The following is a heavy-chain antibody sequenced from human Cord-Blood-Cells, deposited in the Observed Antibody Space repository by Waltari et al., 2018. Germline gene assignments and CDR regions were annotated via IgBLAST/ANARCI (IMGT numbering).Heavy chain of an antibody. J-gene: IGHJ4*02. Sequence: VQLVQSGAEVKKPGSSVMVSCKASGGTFRTSAISWVRQAPGKGLEWMGGIIPIFGTANYAQKFQGRVTITADESTSTAYMELSSLRSEDTAVYYCARGYSGSPYYFDYWGQGTLVTVSS. D-gene: IGHD1-26*01. CDR1: GGTFRTSA. CDR3: ARGYSGSPYYFDY. V-gene: IGHV1-69*01. CDR2: IIPIFGTA.